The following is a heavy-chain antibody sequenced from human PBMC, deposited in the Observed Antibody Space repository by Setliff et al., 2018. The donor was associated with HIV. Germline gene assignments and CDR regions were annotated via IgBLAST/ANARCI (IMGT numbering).Heavy chain of an antibody. J-gene: IGHJ4*02. CDR2: IKSKTDGGTT. D-gene: IGHD3-10*01. Sequence: GGSLRLSCAVSGLRVSDAWLSWVRQAPGKGLEWLARIKSKTDGGTTGYAAPVKGRFTISRDDSKNTLYLQMNSLKTEDTAVYYCTTDPGGPPPPGGDNWGQGTLVTVSS. CDR3: TTDPGGPPPPGGDN. V-gene: IGHV3-15*01. CDR1: GLRVSDAW.